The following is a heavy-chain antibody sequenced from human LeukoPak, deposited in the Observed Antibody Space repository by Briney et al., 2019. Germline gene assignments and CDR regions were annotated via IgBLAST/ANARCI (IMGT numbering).Heavy chain of an antibody. D-gene: IGHD1-1*01. CDR2: IGIDSGNT. J-gene: IGHJ4*02. V-gene: IGHV3-48*04. CDR1: GFPFIDYS. Sequence: GGSLRLSCAASGFPFIDYSMNWVRQAPGKGLEWISYIGIDSGNTNYADSVKGRFTISGDSAKNSLYLQMNSLRVEGTAVYYCARDHNYAFDNWGQGTLVTVSS. CDR3: ARDHNYAFDN.